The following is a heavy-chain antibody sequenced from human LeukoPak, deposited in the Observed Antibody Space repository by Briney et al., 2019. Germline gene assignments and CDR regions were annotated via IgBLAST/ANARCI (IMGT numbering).Heavy chain of an antibody. Sequence: GGSLRLSCAASGFIFDNYAMNWVRQAPGKGLEWVSSISSSSSYIYYADSVKGRFTISRDNAKNSLYLQMNSLRAEDTAVYYCARDSSGYYRPFDYWGQGTLVTVSS. CDR3: ARDSSGYYRPFDY. CDR2: ISSSSSYI. V-gene: IGHV3-21*01. CDR1: GFIFDNYA. D-gene: IGHD3-22*01. J-gene: IGHJ4*02.